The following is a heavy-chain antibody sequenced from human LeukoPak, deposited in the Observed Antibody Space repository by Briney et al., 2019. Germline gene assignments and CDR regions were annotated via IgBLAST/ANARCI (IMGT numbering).Heavy chain of an antibody. CDR3: ARSSGSYLHIDY. J-gene: IGHJ4*02. CDR2: ISNTGGST. D-gene: IGHD1-26*01. CDR1: GFSFNTYA. Sequence: GGSLRLSCAASGFSFNTYAMSWVRQAPGKGLEWVSAISNTGGSTYYADSVKGRFTISRDNSKNTLYLQMNSLRAEDTAVYYCARSSGSYLHIDYWGQGTLVTVSS. V-gene: IGHV3-23*01.